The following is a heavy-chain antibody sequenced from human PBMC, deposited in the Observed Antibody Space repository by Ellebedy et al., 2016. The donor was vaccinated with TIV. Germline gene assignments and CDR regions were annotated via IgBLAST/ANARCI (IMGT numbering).Heavy chain of an antibody. V-gene: IGHV3-7*01. CDR3: ARSAYYGGKGYYFDY. Sequence: GESLKISCAASGFTFNTYWMSWVRQAPGKGLEWVANIKPDGSETFSVDSVKGRFTISRDNAENSLYLQMNSLRVEDTAMYYCARSAYYGGKGYYFDYWGQGTLVSVSS. D-gene: IGHD4-23*01. CDR1: GFTFNTYW. CDR2: IKPDGSET. J-gene: IGHJ4*02.